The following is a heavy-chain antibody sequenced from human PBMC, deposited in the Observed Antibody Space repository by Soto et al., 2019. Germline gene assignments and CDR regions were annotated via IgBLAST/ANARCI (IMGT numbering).Heavy chain of an antibody. V-gene: IGHV1-3*01. CDR1: GYTFTSYA. CDR2: INAGNGNT. CDR3: ADKYCSGGSCYRKFDY. D-gene: IGHD2-15*01. Sequence: ASVKVSCKASGYTFTSYAMRWVRQAPGQRLEWMGWINAGNGNTKYSQKFQGRVTITRDTSASTAYMELSSLRSEDTAVYYCADKYCSGGSCYRKFDYWGQGTLVTVSS. J-gene: IGHJ4*02.